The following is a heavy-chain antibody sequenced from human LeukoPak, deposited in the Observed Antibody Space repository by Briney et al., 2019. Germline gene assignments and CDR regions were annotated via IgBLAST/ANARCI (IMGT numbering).Heavy chain of an antibody. V-gene: IGHV4-61*02. J-gene: IGHJ4*02. CDR3: ARDSGHNYYDSRSFDY. Sequence: PSETLSLTCTVSGGSIGSGSYYWSWIRQPAGKGLEWIGRIYTSGSTNYNPSLKSRVTISVDTSKNQFSLKLSSVTAADTAVYYCARDSGHNYYDSRSFDYWGQGTLVTVSS. D-gene: IGHD3-22*01. CDR2: IYTSGST. CDR1: GGSIGSGSYY.